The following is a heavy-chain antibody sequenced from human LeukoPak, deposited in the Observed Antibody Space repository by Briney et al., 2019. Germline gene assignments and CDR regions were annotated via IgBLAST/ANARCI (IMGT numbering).Heavy chain of an antibody. CDR2: IYSSGST. Sequence: SETLSLTCTVSGFYISSGYYWGWIRQPPGKGLEWIGSIYSSGSTNYNPSLKSRVTMSVDTPKNQFSLKLSSVTAADTAVYYCAREPGGSGSRGLDYWGQGTLVTVSS. D-gene: IGHD3-10*01. V-gene: IGHV4-38-2*02. CDR3: AREPGGSGSRGLDY. J-gene: IGHJ4*02. CDR1: GFYISSGYY.